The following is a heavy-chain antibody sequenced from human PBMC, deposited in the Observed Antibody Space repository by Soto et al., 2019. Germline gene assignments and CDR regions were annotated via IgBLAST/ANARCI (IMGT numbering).Heavy chain of an antibody. V-gene: IGHV3-21*01. CDR2: ISSISSYT. D-gene: IGHD1-20*01. Sequence: GGSLGLACTASGVPFISYSMHWVRPAPRKGLEWVSSISSISSYTYYAHSVKGRFTISRDNAKNSLFLQMNSLRAEDTAVYYCARVKLYNWNAYGMDVWGQGITVTVS. CDR3: ARVKLYNWNAYGMDV. CDR1: GVPFISYS. J-gene: IGHJ6*02.